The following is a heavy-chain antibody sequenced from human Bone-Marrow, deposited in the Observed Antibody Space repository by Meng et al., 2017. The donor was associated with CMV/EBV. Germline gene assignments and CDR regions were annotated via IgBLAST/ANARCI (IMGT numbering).Heavy chain of an antibody. Sequence: SGGSISSSHWWSWVRQPPGKGLEWIGEIYHGGSTNYNPSLKSRVTMFLVKSKNQFSLKLTSVTAADTAVYYCARSALDDYSNLNYFDYWGQGTLVTVSS. CDR1: GGSISSSHW. D-gene: IGHD4-11*01. CDR3: ARSALDDYSNLNYFDY. CDR2: IYHGGST. J-gene: IGHJ4*02. V-gene: IGHV4-4*02.